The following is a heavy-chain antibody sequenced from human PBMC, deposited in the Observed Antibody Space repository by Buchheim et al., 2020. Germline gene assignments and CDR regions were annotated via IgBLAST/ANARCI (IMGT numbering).Heavy chain of an antibody. CDR3: ANYLSNLGAGEQLVGDYYYYGMDV. Sequence: VQLLESGGGLVQPGGSLRLSCAASGFTFSSYAMSWVRQAPGKGLEWVSAISGSGGSTYYADSVKGRFTISRANSKNTLYLQMNSLRAEDTAVYYCANYLSNLGAGEQLVGDYYYYGMDVWGQGTT. CDR1: GFTFSSYA. CDR2: ISGSGGST. J-gene: IGHJ6*01. D-gene: IGHD6-13*01. V-gene: IGHV3-23*01.